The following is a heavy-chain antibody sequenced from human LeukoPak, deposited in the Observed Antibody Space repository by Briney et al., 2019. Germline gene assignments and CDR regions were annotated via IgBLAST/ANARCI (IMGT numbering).Heavy chain of an antibody. CDR2: IYYSGSA. CDR1: GDSISSYY. Sequence: SETLSLTCTVSGDSISSYYWSWIRKPPGKGLEWIGSIYYSGSANYNPSHTSRVTISVDTSKNQFSLKLNSVTAADTAVYYCARRGSGSYWTYAFDIWGQGTMVTVSS. CDR3: ARRGSGSYWTYAFDI. J-gene: IGHJ3*02. V-gene: IGHV4-59*01. D-gene: IGHD3-10*01.